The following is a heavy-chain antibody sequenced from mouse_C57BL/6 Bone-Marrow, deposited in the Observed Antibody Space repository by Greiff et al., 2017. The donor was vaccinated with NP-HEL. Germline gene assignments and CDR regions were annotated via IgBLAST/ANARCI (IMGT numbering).Heavy chain of an antibody. CDR1: GFSFNTYA. CDR2: IRSKSNNYAT. V-gene: IGHV10-1*01. D-gene: IGHD2-14*01. CDR3: VGGGVPLYYAMDY. J-gene: IGHJ4*01. Sequence: EVQLQESGGGLVQPKGSLKLSCAASGFSFNTYAMNWVRQAPGKGLEWVARIRSKSNNYATYYADSVKDRFTISRDDSESMLYLQMNNLKTEDTAMYYCVGGGVPLYYAMDYWGQGTSVTVSS.